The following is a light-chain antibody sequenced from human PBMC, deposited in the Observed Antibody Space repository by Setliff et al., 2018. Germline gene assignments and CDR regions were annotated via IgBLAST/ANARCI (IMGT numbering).Light chain of an antibody. CDR3: CPYAGGSTDV. J-gene: IGLJ1*01. CDR2: DVS. V-gene: IGLV2-23*02. Sequence: QSVLTQPASVSGSPGQSVTISCTGTNNDVGAYNYVSWYQQHPGKAPKFMIYDVSKRFSGASDRFSGSNSGNTASLTISGLQAEDEADYYCCPYAGGSTDVFGTGTKATV. CDR1: NNDVGAYNY.